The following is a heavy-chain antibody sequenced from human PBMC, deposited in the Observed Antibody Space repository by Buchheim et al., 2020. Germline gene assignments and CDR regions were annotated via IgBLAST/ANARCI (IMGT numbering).Heavy chain of an antibody. J-gene: IGHJ6*03. CDR1: GFTFSSYE. Sequence: EVQLVESGGGLVQPGGSLRLSCAASGFTFSSYEMNWVRQAPGKGLEWVSYISSSGSTIYYADSVKGRFTISRDNAKNSLYLQMNSLRTEDTAVYYCARERRGKGSYSNYYYMDVWGKGT. D-gene: IGHD1-26*01. CDR2: ISSSGSTI. V-gene: IGHV3-48*03. CDR3: ARERRGKGSYSNYYYMDV.